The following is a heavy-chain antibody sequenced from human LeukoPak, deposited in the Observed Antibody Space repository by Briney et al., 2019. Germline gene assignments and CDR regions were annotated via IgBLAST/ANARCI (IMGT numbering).Heavy chain of an antibody. D-gene: IGHD5-12*01. CDR1: GFTLSSYA. Sequence: PGGSLRLSCAASGFTLSSYAMSWVRQAPGKGLEWVSAFSGTDGSTHYADSVKGQFTISRDSSNKRLYLQMNSLRAEDTAIYYCAKDVAATISSGGYYFDLWGQGTLVTVSS. CDR2: FSGTDGST. V-gene: IGHV3-23*01. J-gene: IGHJ4*02. CDR3: AKDVAATISSGGYYFDL.